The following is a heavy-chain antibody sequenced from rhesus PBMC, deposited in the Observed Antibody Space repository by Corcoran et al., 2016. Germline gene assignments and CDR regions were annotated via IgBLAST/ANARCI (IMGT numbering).Heavy chain of an antibody. CDR1: GYTFTDYY. CDR3: TRGAYCTGSGCYGYWYFDL. V-gene: IGHV1-111*02. D-gene: IGHD2-21*01. Sequence: EVQLVQSGAEVKKPGASVKISCKASGYTFTDYYLHWARQAPGKGLEWMGRVDPEDGEPIHAPTFQARVTITADTSNEAAYMGLSGLRSEDTAVYYCTRGAYCTGSGCYGYWYFDLWGPGTPITISS. CDR2: VDPEDGEP. J-gene: IGHJ2*01.